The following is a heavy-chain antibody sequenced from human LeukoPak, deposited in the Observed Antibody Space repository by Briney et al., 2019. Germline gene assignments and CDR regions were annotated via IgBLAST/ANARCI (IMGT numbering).Heavy chain of an antibody. CDR2: INPSGGST. V-gene: IGHV1-46*01. CDR3: ARGERVLEWLLSLYYFDY. J-gene: IGHJ4*02. CDR1: GYTFTSYY. Sequence: ASVKVSCKASGYTFTSYYVHWVRQAPGQGLEWMGIINPSGGSTSYAQKFQGRVTMTRDTSTSTVYMELSSLRSEDTAVYYCARGERVLEWLLSLYYFDYWGQGTLVTVSS. D-gene: IGHD3-3*01.